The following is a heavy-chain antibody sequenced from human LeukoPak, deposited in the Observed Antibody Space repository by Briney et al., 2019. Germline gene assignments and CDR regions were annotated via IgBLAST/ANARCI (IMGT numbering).Heavy chain of an antibody. D-gene: IGHD4-11*01. V-gene: IGHV3-43*02. CDR3: AKDSAPMTTLKTTSDY. CDR1: GFTFDEYA. Sequence: GGSLRLSCAASGFTFDEYAMHWVRQAPGKGLEWVSLISGDGGDTIYADSVKGRFTVSRDNSKNSLYLHINSLTAEDTAFYYCAKDSAPMTTLKTTSDYWGQGTLVTVSS. J-gene: IGHJ4*02. CDR2: ISGDGGDT.